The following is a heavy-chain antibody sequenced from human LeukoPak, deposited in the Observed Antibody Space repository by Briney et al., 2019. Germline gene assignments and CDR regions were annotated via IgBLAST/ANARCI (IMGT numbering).Heavy chain of an antibody. CDR3: AKERYDYVWGSYRFYYFDY. V-gene: IGHV3-9*01. CDR2: ISWNSGSI. CDR1: GFTFDDYA. D-gene: IGHD3-16*02. J-gene: IGHJ4*02. Sequence: PGGSLRLSCAASGFTFDDYAMHWVRQAPGKGLEWVSGISWNSGSIVYADSVKGRFTISRDNAKNSLYLQMNSLRAEDTALYYCAKERYDYVWGSYRFYYFDYWGQGTLVTVSS.